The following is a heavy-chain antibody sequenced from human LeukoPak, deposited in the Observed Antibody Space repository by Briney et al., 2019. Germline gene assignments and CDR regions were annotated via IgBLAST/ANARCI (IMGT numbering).Heavy chain of an antibody. V-gene: IGHV4-39*07. Sequence: PSETLSLTCTVSGGSISSSSYYWGWIRQPPGKGLEGIGSIYYSGSTYYNPSLKSRVTISVDTSKNQFSLKLSSVTAADTAVYYRARRRLVHNWFDPWGQGTLVTVSS. CDR1: GGSISSSSYY. CDR2: IYYSGST. CDR3: ARRRLVHNWFDP. J-gene: IGHJ5*02. D-gene: IGHD6-6*01.